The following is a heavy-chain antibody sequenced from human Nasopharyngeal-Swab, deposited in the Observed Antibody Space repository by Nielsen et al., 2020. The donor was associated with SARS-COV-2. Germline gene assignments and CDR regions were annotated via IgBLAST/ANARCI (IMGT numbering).Heavy chain of an antibody. CDR1: GFTFSSYA. CDR3: ARDTGSQMDV. CDR2: ISYDGSNK. V-gene: IGHV3-30-3*01. D-gene: IGHD1-14*01. Sequence: GGSLRLSCAASGFTFSSYAMHWVRQAPGKGLEWVAVISYDGSNKYYADSVKGRFTISRDNSKNTLYLQMNSLGAEDTAVYYCARDTGSQMDVWGQGTTVTVSS. J-gene: IGHJ6*02.